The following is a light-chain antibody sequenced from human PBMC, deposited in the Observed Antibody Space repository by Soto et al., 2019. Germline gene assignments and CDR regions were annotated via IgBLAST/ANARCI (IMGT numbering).Light chain of an antibody. J-gene: IGKJ5*01. CDR3: QQRNSWPPVT. CDR2: DAS. Sequence: EIVLTQSPATLSLSPGESATLSCRARQSVSNYLAWYQHKPGQAPRLLIYDASTRATGIPARFSGSGSGTHFTRTISSLEPEDSAVYYCQQRNSWPPVTFGQGTRLEIK. CDR1: QSVSNY. V-gene: IGKV3-11*01.